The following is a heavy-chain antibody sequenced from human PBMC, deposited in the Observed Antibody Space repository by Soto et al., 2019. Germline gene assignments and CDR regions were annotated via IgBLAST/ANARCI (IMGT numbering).Heavy chain of an antibody. CDR1: GGSISSYY. CDR2: IYYSGST. V-gene: IGHV4-59*01. D-gene: IGHD3-3*01. CDR3: ARVCYDFWSGYSPYYFDY. Sequence: SETLSLTCTVSGGSISSYYWSWIRQPPGKGLEWIGYIYYSGSTNYNPSLKSRVTISVDTSKNQFSLKLSSVTAADTAVYYCARVCYDFWSGYSPYYFDYWGQGTLVTVSS. J-gene: IGHJ4*02.